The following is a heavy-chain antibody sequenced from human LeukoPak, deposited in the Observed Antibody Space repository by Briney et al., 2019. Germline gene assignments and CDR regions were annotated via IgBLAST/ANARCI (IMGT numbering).Heavy chain of an antibody. CDR3: ARDTKTAGYPH. Sequence: SETLSLTCAVYGGSFSGYYWSWIRQPPGKGLEWIGEINHSGSTNYNPSLKSRVTISVDTSKNQFSLKLSSVTAADTAVYYCARDTKTAGYPHWGQGTLVTVSS. CDR2: INHSGST. D-gene: IGHD3-9*01. J-gene: IGHJ4*02. V-gene: IGHV4-34*01. CDR1: GGSFSGYY.